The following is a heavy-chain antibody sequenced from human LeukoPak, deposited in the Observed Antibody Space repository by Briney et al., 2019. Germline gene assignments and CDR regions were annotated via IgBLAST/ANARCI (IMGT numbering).Heavy chain of an antibody. Sequence: GGSLRLSCEGSGFPFGSYVMSWVRQAPGKGLEWIAYINHNAEMIFYPDFVKGRFTISRDNPKKSLYLQMNALRYQDTAIYYCARDHDWAFDLWGQGTLVTVSS. D-gene: IGHD3-9*01. CDR1: GFPFGSYV. J-gene: IGHJ4*02. CDR2: INHNAEMI. V-gene: IGHV3-48*02. CDR3: ARDHDWAFDL.